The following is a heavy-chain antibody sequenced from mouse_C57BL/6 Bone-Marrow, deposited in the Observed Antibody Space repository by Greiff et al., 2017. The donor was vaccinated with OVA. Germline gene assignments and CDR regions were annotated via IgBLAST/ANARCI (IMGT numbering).Heavy chain of an antibody. CDR3: ARLVNWEGGFAD. J-gene: IGHJ3*01. Sequence: EVQLQQSGPVLVKPGASVKMSCKASGYTFTDYYMNWVKQSHGKSLEWIGVINPYNGGTSYNQKFKGKATLTVDKSSSTAYMELNSLTSEDSAVYYCARLVNWEGGFADWGQGTLVTVSA. CDR1: GYTFTDYY. D-gene: IGHD4-1*02. V-gene: IGHV1-19*01. CDR2: INPYNGGT.